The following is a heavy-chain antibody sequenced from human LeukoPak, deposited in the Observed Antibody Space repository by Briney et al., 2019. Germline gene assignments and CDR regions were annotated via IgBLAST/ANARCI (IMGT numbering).Heavy chain of an antibody. D-gene: IGHD1-26*01. Sequence: GGSLRLSCSASGFIFNNYGLMWVRQAPGKGLEWVSAISNDGGGTTYADFVKGRFTISRDNSKNTLSLQMNSLRPEDTALYYCAKGNSGHFADLWGQGTVVTVSS. V-gene: IGHV3-23*01. CDR2: ISNDGGGT. J-gene: IGHJ5*02. CDR1: GFIFNNYG. CDR3: AKGNSGHFADL.